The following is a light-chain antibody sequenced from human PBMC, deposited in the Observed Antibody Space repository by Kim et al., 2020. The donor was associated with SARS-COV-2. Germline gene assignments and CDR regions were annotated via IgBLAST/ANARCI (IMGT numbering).Light chain of an antibody. CDR3: QHLSVIWT. J-gene: IGKJ1*01. CDR2: GDF. Sequence: SASLEDVVTITCPASQRIISALAWYQQNPGKPPNLLIIGDFSLERAVPSSFSGTGSGTKFTLTFSSLQPNNVATNYCQHLSVIWTF. CDR1: QRIISA. V-gene: IGKV1-13*02.